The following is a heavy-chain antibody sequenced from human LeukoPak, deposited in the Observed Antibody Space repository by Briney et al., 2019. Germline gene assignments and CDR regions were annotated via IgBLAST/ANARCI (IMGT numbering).Heavy chain of an antibody. Sequence: PSETLSLTCSVSGDSLRTYYWTWIRQPPGKGLEWVGYIHDSARTDYNPSLKSRVSISVDTSKNQLSLRLTSVTAADTAVYYCARGIGGWSTRFDSWGQGTLVTVSS. J-gene: IGHJ4*02. V-gene: IGHV4-59*01. D-gene: IGHD6-19*01. CDR2: IHDSART. CDR1: GDSLRTYY. CDR3: ARGIGGWSTRFDS.